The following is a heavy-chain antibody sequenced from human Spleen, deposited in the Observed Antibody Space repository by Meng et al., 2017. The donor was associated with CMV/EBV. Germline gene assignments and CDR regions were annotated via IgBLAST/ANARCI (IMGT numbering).Heavy chain of an antibody. J-gene: IGHJ4*02. CDR3: ARDRSSSGWYSLGGY. D-gene: IGHD6-19*01. CDR2: IYSGGST. Sequence: GESLKISCETSGFTFSDHHMNWIRQAPGKGLEWVSVIYSGGSTYYADSVKGRFTISRDNSKNTVYLQMNSLRAEGTAVYYCARDRSSSGWYSLGGYWGQGTLVTVSS. V-gene: IGHV3-66*02. CDR1: GFTFSDHH.